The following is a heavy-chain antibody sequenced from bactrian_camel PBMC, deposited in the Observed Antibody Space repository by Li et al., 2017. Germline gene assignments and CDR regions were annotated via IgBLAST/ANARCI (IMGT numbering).Heavy chain of an antibody. CDR3: AAHLCARQLLLRPMDERSYTY. J-gene: IGHJ4*01. CDR2: INGAGVT. D-gene: IGHD3*01. Sequence: VQLVESGGGLVQPGGSLRLSCAASGLTFSNYAMTWVRQAPGKGLEWVSAINGAGVTYYADSVKGRFTISRDNAKNTLYLQMNSLKPEDTAMYYCAAHLCARQLLLRPMDERSYTYWGRGTQVTVS. V-gene: IGHV3S31*01. CDR1: GLTFSNYA.